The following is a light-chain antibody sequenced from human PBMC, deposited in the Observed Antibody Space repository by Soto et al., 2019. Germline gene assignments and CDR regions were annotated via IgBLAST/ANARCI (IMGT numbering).Light chain of an antibody. CDR1: SSDVGGYNY. CDR3: CSYAGTYTLI. Sequence: QSALTQPRSVSGSPGQSVTISCTGTSSDVGGYNYVSWYQQHPGKAPKLIISDVSERPSGVPDRFSGSKSGNTASLTISGLQAEDEADYYCCSYAGTYTLIFGGGTKLTVL. V-gene: IGLV2-11*01. J-gene: IGLJ2*01. CDR2: DVS.